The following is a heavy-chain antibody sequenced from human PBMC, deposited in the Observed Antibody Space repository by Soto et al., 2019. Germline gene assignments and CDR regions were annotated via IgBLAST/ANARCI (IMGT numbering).Heavy chain of an antibody. CDR2: ITAVADSA. CDR3: ALAPISKAHLTRY. CDR1: GGSYHRSA. Sequence: SVKVSCKVSGGSYHRSAINGLRQAPGRGLDWMGGITAVADSANDAQDFQGRVTITEDVYTTTSYMEVNSLTSEDTAVFYCALAPISKAHLTRYWGQGTLVTVSS. V-gene: IGHV1-69*13. J-gene: IGHJ4*02. D-gene: IGHD2-2*01.